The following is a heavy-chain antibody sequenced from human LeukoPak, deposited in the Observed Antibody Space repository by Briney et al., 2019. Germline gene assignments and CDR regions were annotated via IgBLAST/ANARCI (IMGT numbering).Heavy chain of an antibody. CDR3: GRRYSGGSRRFDC. J-gene: IGHJ4*02. D-gene: IGHD1-26*01. CDR2: INHSGDT. Sequence: SETLSLTCALYGGSFNGYYWSWIRQPPGKGLEWIGEINHSGDTNYNPSLKSRVAISVDKSKNRFSLNLSSVTAADTAVYYCGRRYSGGSRRFDCWGQGTLVTVSS. CDR1: GGSFNGYY. V-gene: IGHV4-34*01.